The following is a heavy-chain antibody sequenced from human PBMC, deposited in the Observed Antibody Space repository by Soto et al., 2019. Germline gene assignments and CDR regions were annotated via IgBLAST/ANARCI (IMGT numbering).Heavy chain of an antibody. Sequence: PXESLTLACAASGFTFSSYAMSWVRQAPGKGLEWVSAISGSGGSTYYADSVKGRFTISRDNSKNTLYLQMNSLRAEDTAVYYCAKGSSYYYDSSGYRNAFDIWGQGTMVTVSS. D-gene: IGHD3-22*01. CDR2: ISGSGGST. V-gene: IGHV3-23*01. J-gene: IGHJ3*02. CDR1: GFTFSSYA. CDR3: AKGSSYYYDSSGYRNAFDI.